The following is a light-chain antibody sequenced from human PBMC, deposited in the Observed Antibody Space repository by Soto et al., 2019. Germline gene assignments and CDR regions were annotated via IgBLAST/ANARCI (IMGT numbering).Light chain of an antibody. CDR2: ATS. CDR3: QEAYSRPFA. CDR1: QSISTY. Sequence: DIQMTQSPPSLSASVGDTITITCRASQSISTYLNWYQLKPGRAPRLLIYATSSLHGGVPSRLSGSGSGTDFSLTISSLQPEDFATYVCQEAYSRPFAFGPGTKVD. V-gene: IGKV1-39*01. J-gene: IGKJ3*01.